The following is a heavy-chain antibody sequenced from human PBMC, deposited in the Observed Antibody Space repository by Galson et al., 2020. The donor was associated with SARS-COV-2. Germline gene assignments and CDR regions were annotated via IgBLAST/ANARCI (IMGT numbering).Heavy chain of an antibody. Sequence: ESLKISCAASGFTFSSYWMSWVRQAPGKGLEWVANIKQDGSEKYYVDSVKGRFTISRDNAKNSLYLQMNSLRAEDTAVYYCARDRTDFWSGPAFYYYYYMDVWGKGTTVTVSS. CDR3: ARDRTDFWSGPAFYYYYYMDV. V-gene: IGHV3-7*01. D-gene: IGHD3-3*01. CDR2: IKQDGSEK. CDR1: GFTFSSYW. J-gene: IGHJ6*03.